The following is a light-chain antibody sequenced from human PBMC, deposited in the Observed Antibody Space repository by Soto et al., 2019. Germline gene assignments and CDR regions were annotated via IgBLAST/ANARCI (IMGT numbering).Light chain of an antibody. Sequence: EIVVTQSPATLSVSPGGRATLSCRASQSISGTLAWYQQKPGQAPRLLIYGASTRATSFPARFSGSGSGTDCTLTISSLQSEDFAVYYCQQYNNWPWTFGQGTKVEIK. CDR3: QQYNNWPWT. V-gene: IGKV3-15*01. CDR1: QSISGT. CDR2: GAS. J-gene: IGKJ1*01.